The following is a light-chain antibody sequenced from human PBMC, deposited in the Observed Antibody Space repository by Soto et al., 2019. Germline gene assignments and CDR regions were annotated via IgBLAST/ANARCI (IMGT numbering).Light chain of an antibody. CDR1: QSVSNNY. CDR3: QQYGSSPQT. Sequence: EIVLTQPPGTLSLSAGEGATLSCRASQSVSNNYLAWYQQKPGQAPRLLIYGASNRATGIPDRFSGSGSGTDFTLTISRLEPEDFAVYYCQQYGSSPQTFGQGTKVDIK. CDR2: GAS. J-gene: IGKJ1*01. V-gene: IGKV3-20*01.